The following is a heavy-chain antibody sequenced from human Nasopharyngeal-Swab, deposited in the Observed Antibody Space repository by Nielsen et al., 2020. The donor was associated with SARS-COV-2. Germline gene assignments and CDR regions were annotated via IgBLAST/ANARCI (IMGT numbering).Heavy chain of an antibody. V-gene: IGHV3-74*03. CDR1: GFRLSDYW. D-gene: IGHD1-26*01. Sequence: GGSLRLSCGSSGFRLSDYWMHWVRQVPGKGLEWVARVNEDGTTITYADSVKGRFTISRDYAKNTLFLRMRSLRDDDTAVYYCTRDLSGPVDLWGLGILVTVPS. J-gene: IGHJ4*01. CDR3: TRDLSGPVDL. CDR2: VNEDGTTI.